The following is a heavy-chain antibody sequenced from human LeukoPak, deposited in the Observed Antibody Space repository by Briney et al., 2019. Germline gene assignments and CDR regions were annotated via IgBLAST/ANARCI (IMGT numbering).Heavy chain of an antibody. V-gene: IGHV4-4*07. CDR1: GGSISSYY. CDR2: IYTSGST. J-gene: IGHJ4*02. CDR3: AREFFGPGAFDY. Sequence: SETLSLTCTVSGGSISSYYWSWIRQPARKGLEWIGRIYTSGSTNYNPSLKSRVTMSVDTSKNQFSLKPSSVTAADTAVYYCAREFFGPGAFDYWGQGTLVTVSS. D-gene: IGHD3/OR15-3a*01.